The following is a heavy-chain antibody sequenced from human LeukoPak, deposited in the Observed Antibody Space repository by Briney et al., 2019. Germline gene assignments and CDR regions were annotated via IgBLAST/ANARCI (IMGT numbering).Heavy chain of an antibody. D-gene: IGHD6-6*01. CDR2: IRSKANSYAT. CDR3: TTVLDY. J-gene: IGHJ4*02. Sequence: KPGGSLKLSCAASGFTFSGSAMHWVRQASGKGLEWVGRIRSKANSYATAYAASVKGRFTISRDDSKNTPYLQMNSLKTEDTAVYYCTTVLDYWGQGTLVTVSS. CDR1: GFTFSGSA. V-gene: IGHV3-73*01.